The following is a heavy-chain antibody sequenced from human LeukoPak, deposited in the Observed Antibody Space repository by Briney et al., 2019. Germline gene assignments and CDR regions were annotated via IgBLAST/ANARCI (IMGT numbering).Heavy chain of an antibody. V-gene: IGHV3-9*01. CDR2: ISWNSGSI. J-gene: IGHJ6*03. Sequence: GRSQRLSCAASGFTFDDYAMHWVRQAPGKGLEWVSGISWNSGSIGYADSVKGRFTISRDNAKNSLYLQMNSLRAEDTALYYCAKAALYYYYMDVWGKGTTVTVSS. CDR1: GFTFDDYA. CDR3: AKAALYYYYMDV.